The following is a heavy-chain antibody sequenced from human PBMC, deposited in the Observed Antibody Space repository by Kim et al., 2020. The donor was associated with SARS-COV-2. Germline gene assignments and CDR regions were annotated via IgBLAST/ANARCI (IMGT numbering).Heavy chain of an antibody. CDR2: ISYDGSNK. CDR3: AKDPSTWGWLQGGGRHYGMDV. CDR1: GFTFSSYD. J-gene: IGHJ6*02. V-gene: IGHV3-30*18. Sequence: GGSLRLSCAASGFTFSSYDMHWVRQAPGKGLEWVAVISYDGSNKYYADSVKGRFTISRDNSKNTLYLQMNSLRAEDTSVYYCAKDPSTWGWLQGGGRHYGMDVWGQGTTVTVSS. D-gene: IGHD5-12*01.